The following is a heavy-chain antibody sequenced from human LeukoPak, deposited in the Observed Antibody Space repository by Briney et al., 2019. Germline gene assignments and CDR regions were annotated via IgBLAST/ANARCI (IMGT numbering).Heavy chain of an antibody. J-gene: IGHJ4*02. V-gene: IGHV4-4*07. Sequence: SETLSLTCTVSDGSISSYYWSWIRQSAGKGLEWIGRFYTSGTTNYNPSFGTRITMSVDTSKNQFSLKLTSVTAADTAVYYCARDLDGSGSENYWGQGTLVTVSS. CDR1: DGSISSYY. D-gene: IGHD1-26*01. CDR3: ARDLDGSGSENY. CDR2: FYTSGTT.